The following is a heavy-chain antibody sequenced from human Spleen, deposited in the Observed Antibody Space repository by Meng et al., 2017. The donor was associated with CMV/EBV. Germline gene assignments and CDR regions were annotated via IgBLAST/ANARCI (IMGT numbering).Heavy chain of an antibody. CDR3: ASLRGGFGEPPKNWFDP. V-gene: IGHV4-39*07. Sequence: QLQEAGPGLVKPSEPLPLTCTVSGGSISSSSYYWGWIRQAPGKGLEWIGSIYYSGSTYYNPSLKSRVTISVDTSKNQFSLKLSSVTAADTAVYYCASLRGGFGEPPKNWFDPWGQGTLVTVSS. CDR2: IYYSGST. J-gene: IGHJ5*02. D-gene: IGHD3-10*01. CDR1: GGSISSSSYY.